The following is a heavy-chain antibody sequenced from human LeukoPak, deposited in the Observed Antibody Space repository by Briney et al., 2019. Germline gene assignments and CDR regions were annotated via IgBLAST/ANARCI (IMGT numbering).Heavy chain of an antibody. CDR2: SGSGGST. CDR1: GFTFNNYA. D-gene: IGHD3-10*01. V-gene: IGHV3-23*01. Sequence: PGGSLRLSCAASGFTFNNYAMNWVRQAPGKGLEWVSSSGSGGSTYYADSVKGRFTISRDNAKNSVSLQMNSLRAEDTAVYYCASGSYGSGFYYFYYMDVWGKGTTVTVSS. CDR3: ASGSYGSGFYYFYYMDV. J-gene: IGHJ6*03.